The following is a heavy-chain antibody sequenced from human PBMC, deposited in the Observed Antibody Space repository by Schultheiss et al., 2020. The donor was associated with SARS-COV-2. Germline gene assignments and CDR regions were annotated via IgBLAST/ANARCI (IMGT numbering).Heavy chain of an antibody. Sequence: GGSLRLSCAASGFTFSSYWMSWVRQAPGKGLEWVANIKQDGSEKYYVDSVKGRFTISRDNAKNSLYLQMNSLRAEDTAVYYCVRGDYGGKDGPASVSSGSFDYWGQGNLVTVSS. CDR3: VRGDYGGKDGPASVSSGSFDY. D-gene: IGHD4-23*01. CDR2: IKQDGSEK. V-gene: IGHV3-7*04. CDR1: GFTFSSYW. J-gene: IGHJ4*02.